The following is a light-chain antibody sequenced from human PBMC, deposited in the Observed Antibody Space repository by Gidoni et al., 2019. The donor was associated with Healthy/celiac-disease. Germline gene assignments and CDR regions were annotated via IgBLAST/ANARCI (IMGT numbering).Light chain of an antibody. CDR1: QSVCSN. Sequence: EIVMTQSPATLSVSPGERATLSCRASQSVCSNLAWYQQKPGQAPRLLIYGAATRATGIPARFSGSGCGTEFTLTISSLQSEDFAGYYCQQYNNWPPWTFGQGTKVEIK. J-gene: IGKJ1*01. CDR3: QQYNNWPPWT. CDR2: GAA. V-gene: IGKV3-15*01.